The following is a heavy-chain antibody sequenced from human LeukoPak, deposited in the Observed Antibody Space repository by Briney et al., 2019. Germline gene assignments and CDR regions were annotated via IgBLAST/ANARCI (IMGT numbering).Heavy chain of an antibody. D-gene: IGHD2-2*01. CDR1: GFTFSTYE. V-gene: IGHV3-48*02. J-gene: IGHJ5*02. Sequence: GGSLRLSCAASGFTFSTYEMSWVRQAPGKGLEWVSYISSSSSTIYYADSVKGRFTISRDNAKNSLYLQMNSLGDEDTAVYYCAREEGYCSSTSCYSRWFWFDPWGQGTLVTVSS. CDR2: ISSSSSTI. CDR3: AREEGYCSSTSCYSRWFWFDP.